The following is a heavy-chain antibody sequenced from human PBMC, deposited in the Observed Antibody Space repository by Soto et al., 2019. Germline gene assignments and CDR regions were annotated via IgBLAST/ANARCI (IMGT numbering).Heavy chain of an antibody. CDR1: GYSFTSYW. CDR3: ARRPETYGLGSYYGMDV. D-gene: IGHD3-10*01. V-gene: IGHV5-10-1*01. J-gene: IGHJ6*02. CDR2: IDPSDSYT. Sequence: PGESLKISCKGSGYSFTSYWISWVRQMPGKGLEWMGRIDPSDSYTNYSPSFQGHVTISADKSISTAYLQWSSLKASDTAMYYCARRPETYGLGSYYGMDVWGQGTTVTVSS.